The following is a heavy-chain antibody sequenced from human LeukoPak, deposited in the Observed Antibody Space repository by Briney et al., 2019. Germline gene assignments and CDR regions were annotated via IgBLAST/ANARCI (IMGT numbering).Heavy chain of an antibody. J-gene: IGHJ1*01. CDR2: ISGGGSST. CDR3: AKDYYDSSGYHPEYFQH. CDR1: RFTFSSYA. V-gene: IGHV3-23*01. D-gene: IGHD3-22*01. Sequence: GGSLRLSCAASRFTFSSYAMSWARQAPGKGLEWVSRISGGGSSTYYADSVKGRFTISRDNSKNTLYLQMNSLRAEDTAVYYCAKDYYDSSGYHPEYFQHWGQGTLVTVSS.